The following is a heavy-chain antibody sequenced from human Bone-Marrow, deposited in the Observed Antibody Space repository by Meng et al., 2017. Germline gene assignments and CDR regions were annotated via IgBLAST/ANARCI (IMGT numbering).Heavy chain of an antibody. CDR2: INPNSGGT. J-gene: IGHJ5*02. V-gene: IGHV1-2*02. D-gene: IGHD3-10*01. CDR1: GYTFTGYY. CDR3: ARVESITMVRGVIITNWFDP. Sequence: ASVKVSCKASGYTFTGYYMHWVRQAPGQGLEWMGWINPNSGGTNYAQKFQGRVTMTRDTSISTAYMELSRLRSDDTAVYYCARVESITMVRGVIITNWFDPWGQGTLVTVSS.